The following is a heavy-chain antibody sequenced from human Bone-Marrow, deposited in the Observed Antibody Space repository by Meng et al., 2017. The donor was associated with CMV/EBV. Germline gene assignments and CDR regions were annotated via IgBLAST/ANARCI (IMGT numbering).Heavy chain of an antibody. V-gene: IGHV3-30-3*01. CDR3: ARDEEDTAMLIGY. J-gene: IGHJ4*02. D-gene: IGHD5-18*01. CDR2: ISYDGSNK. Sequence: QVPLGESGGGVVQPGRSLRLSCAASGFTFSSYAMHWVRQAPGKGLEWVAVISYDGSNKYYADSVKGRFTISRDNSKNTLYLQMNSLRAEDTAVYYCARDEEDTAMLIGYWGQGTLVTVSS. CDR1: GFTFSSYA.